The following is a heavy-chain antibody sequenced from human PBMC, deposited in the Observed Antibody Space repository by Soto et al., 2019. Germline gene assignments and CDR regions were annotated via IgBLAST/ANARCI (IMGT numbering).Heavy chain of an antibody. CDR1: GFTVSSNY. J-gene: IGHJ4*02. D-gene: IGHD3-16*02. Sequence: EVQLVESGGGLVQPGGFLRLSCAASGFTVSSNYMSWVRQAPGKGLEWVSVIYSGGSTYYADSVKGRFTISRDNSKNTLYLQINSLRAEDTAVYYCARRTFGGVIVEHYWGQGTLVTVSS. CDR2: IYSGGST. V-gene: IGHV3-66*01. CDR3: ARRTFGGVIVEHY.